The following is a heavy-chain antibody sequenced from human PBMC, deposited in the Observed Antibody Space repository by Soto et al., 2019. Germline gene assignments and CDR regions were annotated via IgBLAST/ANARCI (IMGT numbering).Heavy chain of an antibody. D-gene: IGHD6-19*01. CDR2: IKQDGSEK. J-gene: IGHJ6*02. CDR1: GFTFSSYW. CDR3: ARDLAVRRYRSGWSLSYYYYYGMDV. V-gene: IGHV3-7*03. Sequence: EVQLVESGGGLVQPGGSLRLSCAASGFTFSSYWMSWVSQAPGKGLEWVATIKQDGSEKYYVDSVKGRFTISRDNAKNSMYLQMNSMRAEDTAVYYCARDLAVRRYRSGWSLSYYYYYGMDVWGQGTTVTGSS.